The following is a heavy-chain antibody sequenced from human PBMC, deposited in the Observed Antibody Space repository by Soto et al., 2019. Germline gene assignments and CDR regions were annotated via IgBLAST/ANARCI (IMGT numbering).Heavy chain of an antibody. CDR1: GGSISSYY. V-gene: IGHV4-59*01. CDR2: IYYSGST. CDR3: ARGPRLVYCTNGVCSDFAY. Sequence: SETLSLTCTVSGGSISSYYWSWIRQPPGKGLEWIGYIYYSGSTNYNPSLKSRVTISVDTSKNQFSLKLSSVTAADTAVYYCARGPRLVYCTNGVCSDFAYRGQGTLVTVSS. D-gene: IGHD2-8*01. J-gene: IGHJ4*02.